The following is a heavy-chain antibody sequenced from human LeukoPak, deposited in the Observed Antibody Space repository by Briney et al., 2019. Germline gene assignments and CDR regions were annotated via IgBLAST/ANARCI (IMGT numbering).Heavy chain of an antibody. V-gene: IGHV3-7*04. CDR2: IKQDGSEK. CDR3: ARGTIAAAGYYYFDY. CDR1: GFTFSSYW. J-gene: IGHJ4*02. D-gene: IGHD6-13*01. Sequence: GGSLRLSCAASGFTFSSYWMSWVRQAPGKGLEWVANIKQDGSEKYYVDSVKGRFTISRDNAKNSLYLRMNSLRAEDTAVYYCARGTIAAAGYYYFDYWGQGTQVTVSS.